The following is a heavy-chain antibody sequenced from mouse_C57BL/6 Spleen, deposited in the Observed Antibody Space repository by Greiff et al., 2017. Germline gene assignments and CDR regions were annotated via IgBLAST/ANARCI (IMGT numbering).Heavy chain of an antibody. Sequence: DVKLQESGTVLARPGASVKMSCKTSGYTFTSYWMHWVKQRPGQGLEWIGAIYPGNSDTSYNQKFKGKAKLTTVTSASTAYMELSSLTNEDSAVYYCTRGIYDYDEAWFAYWGQGTLVTVSA. CDR2: IYPGNSDT. CDR1: GYTFTSYW. CDR3: TRGIYDYDEAWFAY. D-gene: IGHD2-4*01. J-gene: IGHJ3*01. V-gene: IGHV1-5*01.